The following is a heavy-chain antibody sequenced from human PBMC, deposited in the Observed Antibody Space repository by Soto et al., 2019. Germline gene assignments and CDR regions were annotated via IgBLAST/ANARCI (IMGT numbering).Heavy chain of an antibody. D-gene: IGHD4-17*01. Sequence: QVQLVQSGAEVKKPGASVKVSCKASGYTFTSYGISWVRQAPGQGLEWMGWISAYNGNTNYAQKLQGRVTMTTDTSTNTAYMERSSLRSNDTALYYCARGGDYGDYVSSFYIWCQVTMVTVSS. CDR2: ISAYNGNT. CDR3: ARGGDYGDYVSSFYI. J-gene: IGHJ3*02. CDR1: GYTFTSYG. V-gene: IGHV1-18*01.